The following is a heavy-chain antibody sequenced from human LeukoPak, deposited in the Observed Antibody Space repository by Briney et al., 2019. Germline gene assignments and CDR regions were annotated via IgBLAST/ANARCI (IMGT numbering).Heavy chain of an antibody. V-gene: IGHV3-23*01. CDR3: AKDWGEYFDYVWGSFTSFDS. Sequence: GGSLRLSCAASGFTFSSYAMSWVRQAPGKGLEWVSDINGSGGSTYYADSVKGRFTISRDNSKNTLYLQMNSLRAEDTAVYYCAKDWGEYFDYVWGSFTSFDSWGQGTLVTVSS. CDR1: GFTFSSYA. J-gene: IGHJ4*02. D-gene: IGHD3-16*01. CDR2: INGSGGST.